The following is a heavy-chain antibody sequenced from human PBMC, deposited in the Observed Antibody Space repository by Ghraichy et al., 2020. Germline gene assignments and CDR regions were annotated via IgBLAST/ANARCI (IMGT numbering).Heavy chain of an antibody. J-gene: IGHJ5*02. V-gene: IGHV1-8*01. CDR1: GYTFTSYD. Sequence: ASVKVSCKASGYTFTSYDINWVRQATGQGLEWMGWMNPNSGNTGYAQKFQGRVTMTRNTSISTAYMELSSLRSEDTAVYYCVRGHRPPWNDEGPDYNWFDPWGQGTLVTVSS. CDR2: MNPNSGNT. D-gene: IGHD1-1*01. CDR3: VRGHRPPWNDEGPDYNWFDP.